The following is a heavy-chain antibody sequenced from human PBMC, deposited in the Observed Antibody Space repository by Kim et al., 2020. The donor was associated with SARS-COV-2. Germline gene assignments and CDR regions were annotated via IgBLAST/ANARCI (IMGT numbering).Heavy chain of an antibody. CDR3: ATHPGIAAAGEN. D-gene: IGHD6-13*01. V-gene: IGHV1-69*01. Sequence: ANYAQKFQGRVTITADESTSTAYMELSSLRSEDTAVYYCATHPGIAAAGENWGQGTLVTVSS. J-gene: IGHJ4*02. CDR2: A.